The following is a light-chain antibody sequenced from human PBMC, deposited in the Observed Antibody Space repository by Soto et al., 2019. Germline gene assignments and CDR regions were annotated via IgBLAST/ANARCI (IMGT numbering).Light chain of an antibody. CDR1: SSDVGSYNL. CDR2: XXX. J-gene: IGLJ2*01. CDR3: CSYAGSSTVV. Sequence: QSALTQPASVSGSPGQSITISCTGTSSDVGSYNLVSWYQQHPGKAPKLMIYXXXKRPXXXXXXXXGSKSGNTASLTISGLQAEDEADYYCCSYAGSSTVVFGGGTKLTVL. V-gene: IGLV2-23*01.